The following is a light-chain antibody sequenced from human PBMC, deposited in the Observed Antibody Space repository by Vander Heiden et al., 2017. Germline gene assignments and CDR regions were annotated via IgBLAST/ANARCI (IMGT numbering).Light chain of an antibody. CDR1: QSVSYH. V-gene: IGKV3-11*01. CDR3: QQRNAWPLT. J-gene: IGKJ4*01. CDR2: DAS. Sequence: VLTQSPATLSLSPGERATLSCRASQSVSYHPGWYQQKPGQAPRLLIYDASDRATGIPARFSGSGSETDFTLTISSLEPGDSGVYYCQQRNAWPLTFGGGTKVDIK.